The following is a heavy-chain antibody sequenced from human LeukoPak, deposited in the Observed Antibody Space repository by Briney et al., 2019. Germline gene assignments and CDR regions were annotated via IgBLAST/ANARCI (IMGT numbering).Heavy chain of an antibody. J-gene: IGHJ4*02. V-gene: IGHV4-4*07. CDR1: GGSFSNSY. Sequence: PSETLSLTCNVSGGSFSNSYWTWIRQPAGKGLEWIGRLYPTGDTKYNPSLKSRVTISGDQSKNQFFLKLTSMTAADTAVYYCAREAGNTVRPGAFHFWGQGTLVTVSS. CDR3: AREAGNTVRPGAFHF. D-gene: IGHD1-7*01. CDR2: LYPTGDT.